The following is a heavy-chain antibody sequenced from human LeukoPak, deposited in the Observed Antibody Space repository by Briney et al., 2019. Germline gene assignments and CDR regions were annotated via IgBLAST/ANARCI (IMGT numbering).Heavy chain of an antibody. Sequence: GGSLRLSCAASGFSFSSYWMSWVRQAPGKGLEWVANIKQDGSEKYYVDSVKGRFTISRDNAKNSLYLQMNSLRAEDTAVYYCARRVGYSIYYYYYYMDVWGKGTTVTISS. V-gene: IGHV3-7*01. D-gene: IGHD6-13*01. CDR1: GFSFSSYW. CDR3: ARRVGYSIYYYYYYMDV. CDR2: IKQDGSEK. J-gene: IGHJ6*03.